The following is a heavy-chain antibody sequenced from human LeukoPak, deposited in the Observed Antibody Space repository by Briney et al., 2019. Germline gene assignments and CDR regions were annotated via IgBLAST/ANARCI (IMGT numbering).Heavy chain of an antibody. CDR2: ISGSGGST. D-gene: IGHD3-10*01. Sequence: GGSLRLSCAASGFTFSSYAMSWVRQAPGKWLEWVSGISGSGGSTYYADSVKGRSIISRDNPKNTLYLQMNSLRAEDAAVYYCAKLAFGEFTDCWGQGTLVTVSS. J-gene: IGHJ4*02. V-gene: IGHV3-23*01. CDR1: GFTFSSYA. CDR3: AKLAFGEFTDC.